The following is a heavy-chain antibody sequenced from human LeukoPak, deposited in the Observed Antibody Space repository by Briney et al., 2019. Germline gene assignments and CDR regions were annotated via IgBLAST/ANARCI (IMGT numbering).Heavy chain of an antibody. D-gene: IGHD2-8*01. CDR2: INHSGNT. V-gene: IGHV4-34*01. CDR3: ARGSGYCTNGVCYTLYFDY. Sequence: SETLSLTCAVYGGSFSGYYWSWIRQPPGKGLEWIGEINHSGNTNYNPSLKSRVTISVDTSKNQFSLKLSSVTAADTAVYYCARGSGYCTNGVCYTLYFDYWGQGTLVTVSS. J-gene: IGHJ4*02. CDR1: GGSFSGYY.